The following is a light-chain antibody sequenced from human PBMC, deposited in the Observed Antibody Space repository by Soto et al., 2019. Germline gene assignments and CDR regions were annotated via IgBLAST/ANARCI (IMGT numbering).Light chain of an antibody. J-gene: IGKJ4*01. V-gene: IGKV3-15*01. Sequence: EIVMTQSPATLSVSPGERGTLSCRASQNIRSNVAWYQQRPGQAPRLLILGASVRATGVPDRFSGSGSGTDFTLTINCLQSEDSAVYYCQNYNYWPPATFGGGTKVEI. CDR3: QNYNYWPPAT. CDR1: QNIRSN. CDR2: GAS.